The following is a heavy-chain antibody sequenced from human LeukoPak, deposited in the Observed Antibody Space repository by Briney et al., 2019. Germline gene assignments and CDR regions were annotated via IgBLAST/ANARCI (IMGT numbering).Heavy chain of an antibody. CDR1: GGSISSYY. CDR2: IYYRGST. D-gene: IGHD5-24*01. CDR3: ARSPGWLQLLLYY. V-gene: IGHV4-59*12. J-gene: IGHJ4*02. Sequence: PSETLSLTCTVSGGSISSYYWSWIRQPPGKGLEWIGYIYYRGSTNYNPSLKSRVTISVDTSKNQFSLKLSSVTAADTAVYYCARSPGWLQLLLYYWGQGTLVTVSS.